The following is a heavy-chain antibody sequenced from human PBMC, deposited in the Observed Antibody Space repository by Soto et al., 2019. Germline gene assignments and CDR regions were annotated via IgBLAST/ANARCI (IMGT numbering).Heavy chain of an antibody. D-gene: IGHD3-22*01. CDR2: ISAITNYK. Sequence: EVQLVESGGGLVKPGGSLRLSCAGSGLTLSSYGMSWVRQAPGKGLEWVSSISAITNYKYSADSLKGRFTISRDNAKNSLYLQMNSLRVEHTAVYYCAGGSRDTSGYYDFEYWGQGTLVTVSS. CDR1: GLTLSSYG. V-gene: IGHV3-21*02. CDR3: AGGSRDTSGYYDFEY. J-gene: IGHJ4*02.